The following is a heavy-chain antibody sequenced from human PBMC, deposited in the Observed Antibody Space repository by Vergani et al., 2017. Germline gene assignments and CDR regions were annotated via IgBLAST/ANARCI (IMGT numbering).Heavy chain of an antibody. D-gene: IGHD3-16*01. CDR2: IIPIFGTA. V-gene: IGHV1-69*13. CDR1: GYTFTSYG. Sequence: QVQLVQSGAEVKKPGASVKVSCKASGYTFTSYGISWVRQAPGQGLEWMGGIIPIFGTANYAQKFQGRVTITADESTSTAYMELSSLRSEDTAVYYCASPPSHYDYVWGGWADAFDIWGQGTMVTVSS. CDR3: ASPPSHYDYVWGGWADAFDI. J-gene: IGHJ3*02.